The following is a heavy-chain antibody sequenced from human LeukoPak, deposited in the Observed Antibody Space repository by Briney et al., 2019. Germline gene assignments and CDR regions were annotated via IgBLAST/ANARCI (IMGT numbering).Heavy chain of an antibody. CDR2: IFPSDSDT. CDR3: AIKSGRYRDAFDI. V-gene: IGHV5-51*01. Sequence: GESLKISCKGSGYSFTSYWIGWVRQMPGKGLEWMGVIFPSDSDTRYSPSFEGQVTISADKSITTAYLQWSSLKASDTAMYYCAIKSGRYRDAFDIWGQGTMVTVSS. J-gene: IGHJ3*02. CDR1: GYSFTSYW. D-gene: IGHD1-26*01.